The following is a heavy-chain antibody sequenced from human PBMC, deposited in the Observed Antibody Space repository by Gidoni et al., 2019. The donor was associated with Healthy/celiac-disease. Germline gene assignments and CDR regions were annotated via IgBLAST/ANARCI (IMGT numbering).Heavy chain of an antibody. CDR3: ARLDYGDYWDDAFDI. J-gene: IGHJ3*02. CDR1: GGSISSYY. V-gene: IGHV4-59*01. CDR2: IYYSGST. D-gene: IGHD4-17*01. Sequence: QVQLQESGPGLVKPSETLSLTCTVSGGSISSYYWSWIRQPPGKGLEWIGYIYYSGSTNYNPSLKSRVTISVDTSKNQFSLKLSSVTAADTAVYYCARLDYGDYWDDAFDIWGQGTMVTVSS.